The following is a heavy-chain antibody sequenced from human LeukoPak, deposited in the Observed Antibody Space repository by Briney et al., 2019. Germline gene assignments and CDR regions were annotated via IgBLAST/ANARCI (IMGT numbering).Heavy chain of an antibody. V-gene: IGHV3-30*03. CDR2: ISYDGGNK. CDR3: VRDRGTYRPIDY. Sequence: GGSLRLSCAASGFAFSTFGMHWVRQAPGKGLEWVAVISYDGGNKYYADSVKGRFTISRDNSKNTLYLQMNSLRAEDTAIYYCVRDRGTYRPIDYWGQGTLVTVSS. CDR1: GFAFSTFG. J-gene: IGHJ4*02. D-gene: IGHD1-26*01.